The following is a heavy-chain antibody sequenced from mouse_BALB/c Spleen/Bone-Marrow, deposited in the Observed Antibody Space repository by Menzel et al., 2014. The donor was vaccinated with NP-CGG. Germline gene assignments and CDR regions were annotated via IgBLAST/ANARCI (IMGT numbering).Heavy chain of an antibody. V-gene: IGHV1-39*01. Sequence: EVQLQQSGPELEKPGASVKISCKASGYPFTAYNMNWVKQSNGKSLEWIGSIDPYYGGTSYNQKFKGKATLTVDKSSSTAYMQLKNLTSEDSAVYYCTRDDSPYWYFDVWGAGTTVTVSS. CDR1: GYPFTAYN. D-gene: IGHD2-4*01. CDR3: TRDDSPYWYFDV. J-gene: IGHJ1*01. CDR2: IDPYYGGT.